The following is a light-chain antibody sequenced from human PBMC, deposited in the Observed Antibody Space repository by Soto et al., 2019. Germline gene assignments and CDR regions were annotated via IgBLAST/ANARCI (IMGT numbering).Light chain of an antibody. CDR2: GVS. Sequence: EVVMYQSPGTLSVSPGERATLSCRASQSVSVNLAWYQQKPGQAPRLLIYGVSTRATGIPARFSGSESGTEFTLTISSLQSEDFAVYYCQQYNDWPFTFGPGTKVDI. CDR1: QSVSVN. J-gene: IGKJ3*01. V-gene: IGKV3-15*01. CDR3: QQYNDWPFT.